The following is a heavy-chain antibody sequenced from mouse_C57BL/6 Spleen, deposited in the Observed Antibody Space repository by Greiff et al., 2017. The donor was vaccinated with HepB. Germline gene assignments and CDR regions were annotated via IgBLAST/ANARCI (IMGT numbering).Heavy chain of an antibody. D-gene: IGHD3-3*01. V-gene: IGHV14-4*01. J-gene: IGHJ4*01. Sequence: VQLKESGAELVRPGASVKLSCTASGFNIKDDYMHWVKQRPEQGLEWIGWIDPENGDTEYASKFQGKATITADTSSNTAYLQLSSLTSEDTAVYYCTPRAGMDYLGQGTSVTVSS. CDR3: TPRAGMDY. CDR1: GFNIKDDY. CDR2: IDPENGDT.